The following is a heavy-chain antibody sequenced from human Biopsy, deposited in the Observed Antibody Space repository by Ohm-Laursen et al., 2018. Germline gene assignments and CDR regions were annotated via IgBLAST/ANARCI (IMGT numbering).Heavy chain of an antibody. CDR1: GFSVSSYD. V-gene: IGHV3-21*01. J-gene: IGHJ6*02. Sequence: SLRLSCSASGFSVSSYDMNWVRQAPGKGLEWISYISETSSHIYDADSVRGRFIVARDNAKNSLYLQLNSLRVEDTAVYYCARDSSRRAREGGMDVWGQGTTVTVSS. D-gene: IGHD6-6*01. CDR2: ISETSSHI. CDR3: ARDSSRRAREGGMDV.